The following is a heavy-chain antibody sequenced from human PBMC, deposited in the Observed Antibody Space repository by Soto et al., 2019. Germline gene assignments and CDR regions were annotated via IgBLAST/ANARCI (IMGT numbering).Heavy chain of an antibody. J-gene: IGHJ5*02. Sequence: SETLSLTCTVSGGSISSSSYYWGWIRQPPGKGLEWIGSIYYSGSTYYNPSLKSRVTISVDTSKNQFSLKLSSVTAADTAVYYCARRLWTTVPTGLLDPWGQGTLVTVSS. CDR3: ARRLWTTVPTGLLDP. D-gene: IGHD4-17*01. V-gene: IGHV4-39*01. CDR1: GGSISSSSYY. CDR2: IYYSGST.